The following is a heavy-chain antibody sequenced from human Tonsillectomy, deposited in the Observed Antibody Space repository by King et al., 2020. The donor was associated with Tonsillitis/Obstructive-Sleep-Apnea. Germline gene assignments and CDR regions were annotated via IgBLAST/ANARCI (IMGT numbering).Heavy chain of an antibody. J-gene: IGHJ6*02. CDR3: ARSVYNNGFSDYYYFMDV. D-gene: IGHD2-8*01. V-gene: IGHV5-10-1*03. CDR2: IDPSDSYT. CDR1: GYIFTNYW. Sequence: QLVQSGAEVKKPGESLRISCKGSGYIFTNYWINWVRQMPGKGLEWMGTIDPSDSYTNYSPSFQGHVTISADKSTTTAYMQWSSLKASDTAMYYCARSVYNNGFSDYYYFMDVWGQGTTVTVSS.